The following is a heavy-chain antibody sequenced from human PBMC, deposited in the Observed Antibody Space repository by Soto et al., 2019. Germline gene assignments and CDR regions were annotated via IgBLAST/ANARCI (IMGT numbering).Heavy chain of an antibody. D-gene: IGHD3-22*01. CDR2: IIPIFATA. CDR3: ASDAFYYDGPSGIYYFDY. J-gene: IGHJ4*02. Sequence: SVKVSCKASGGTFNNYAISWVRQAPGQGLEWMGGIIPIFATANYAQKFQGRLTITADEYTSSAYMELSSLTSDDTAVYYCASDAFYYDGPSGIYYFDYWGQGTPVTVSS. CDR1: GGTFNNYA. V-gene: IGHV1-69*13.